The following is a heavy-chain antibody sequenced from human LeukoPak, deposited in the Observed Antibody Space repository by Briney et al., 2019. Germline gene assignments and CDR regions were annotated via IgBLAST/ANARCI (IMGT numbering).Heavy chain of an antibody. Sequence: SQALSLTCAISGDSVSSNSVAWNWIRQSPSRGLEWLGRTYYRSKWNNEYAESVRSRITINPDTSKNQFSLQLDSVTPEDTAVYYCARERYYFDYWGQGTLVTVSS. V-gene: IGHV6-1*01. CDR2: TYYRSKWNN. CDR1: GDSVSSNSVA. J-gene: IGHJ4*02. CDR3: ARERYYFDY.